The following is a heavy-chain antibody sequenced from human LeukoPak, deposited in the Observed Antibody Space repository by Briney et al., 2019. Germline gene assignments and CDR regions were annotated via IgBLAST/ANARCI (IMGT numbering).Heavy chain of an antibody. Sequence: GGSLRLSCAASGFTFADYVMHWVRQAPGRGLEWVSLISGDGGSTDYADSVKGRFTISRDNSKNTLYLQMNSLRAEDTAVYFCAKSQDGGRLFHFDYWGQGTLVTVSS. CDR2: ISGDGGST. J-gene: IGHJ4*02. CDR1: GFTFADYV. V-gene: IGHV3-43*02. CDR3: AKSQDGGRLFHFDY. D-gene: IGHD1-26*01.